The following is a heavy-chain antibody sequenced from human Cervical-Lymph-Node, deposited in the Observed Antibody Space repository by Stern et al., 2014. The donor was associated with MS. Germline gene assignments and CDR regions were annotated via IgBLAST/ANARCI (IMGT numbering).Heavy chain of an antibody. J-gene: IGHJ5*02. CDR2: IIPIFGTE. Sequence: QVQLVQSGAEVKKPGSSVKVSCKASGGTFSSYAISWVRQAPGQGLEWMGGIIPIFGTETSAQKFRGRCGIPGAESTSTAYMERSGLRSEDTAVYSCASRYGDGNWFDPWGQGTLVTVSS. D-gene: IGHD4-17*01. CDR3: ASRYGDGNWFDP. CDR1: GGTFSSYA. V-gene: IGHV1-69*01.